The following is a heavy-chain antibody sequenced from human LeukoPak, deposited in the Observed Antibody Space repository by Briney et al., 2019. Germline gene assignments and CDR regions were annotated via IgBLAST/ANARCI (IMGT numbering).Heavy chain of an antibody. J-gene: IGHJ4*02. V-gene: IGHV4-38-2*02. Sequence: SETLSLTCTVPGYSISSGYYWGWIRQPPGKGLEWIGSIYHSGSTYYNPSLKSRVTISVDTSKNQFSLKLSSVTAADTAVYYCARGRQLLWFGDGDYFDYWGQGTLVTVSS. CDR2: IYHSGST. CDR1: GYSISSGYY. D-gene: IGHD3-10*01. CDR3: ARGRQLLWFGDGDYFDY.